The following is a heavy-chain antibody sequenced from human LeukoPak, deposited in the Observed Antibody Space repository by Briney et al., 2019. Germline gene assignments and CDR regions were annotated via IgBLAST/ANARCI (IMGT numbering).Heavy chain of an antibody. V-gene: IGHV3-74*01. D-gene: IGHD1-14*01. CDR1: GFIFNTYN. CDR2: ISSDGSHT. Sequence: AGGSLRLSCAASGFIFNTYNMNWVRQAPGKGLVWVSRISSDGSHTFHADSVKGRFAMSRDNAKNTLYLQMNSLRVEDTAVYYCGRITGAYNLVDYWGQGTLVTVSS. J-gene: IGHJ4*02. CDR3: GRITGAYNLVDY.